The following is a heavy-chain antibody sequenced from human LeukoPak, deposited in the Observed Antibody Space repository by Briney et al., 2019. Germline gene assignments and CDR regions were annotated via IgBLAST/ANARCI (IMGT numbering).Heavy chain of an antibody. Sequence: ASVKVSRKASGYTFTGYYMHWVRQAPGQGLEWMGWIHPNSGGTNYAQKFQGWVTMTRDTSLSTAYMELSRLRSDDTAVYYCARTNSGYDFIPDYWGQGTLVTVSS. V-gene: IGHV1-2*04. CDR3: ARTNSGYDFIPDY. CDR2: IHPNSGGT. D-gene: IGHD5-12*01. J-gene: IGHJ4*02. CDR1: GYTFTGYY.